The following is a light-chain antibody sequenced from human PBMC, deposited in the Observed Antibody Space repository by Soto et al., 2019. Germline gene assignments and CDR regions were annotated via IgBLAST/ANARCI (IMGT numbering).Light chain of an antibody. CDR2: AAS. CDR1: QGVGSKY. V-gene: IGKV3-20*01. Sequence: EIALTQSPGTLSLSPGERATLSCRASQGVGSKYLAWYQQKPGQAPRLLIYAASTRATGIPDRFSGSGSGTDFTLTISSLEPEDFAVYYCQQYGTSPGITFGQGTRLEIK. CDR3: QQYGTSPGIT. J-gene: IGKJ5*01.